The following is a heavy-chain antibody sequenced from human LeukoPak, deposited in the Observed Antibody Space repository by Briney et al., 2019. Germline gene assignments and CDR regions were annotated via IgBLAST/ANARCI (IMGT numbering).Heavy chain of an antibody. CDR3: AKAGGSSIAARRAIDY. J-gene: IGHJ4*02. Sequence: GGSLRLSCAASGFTFSSYAMSWVRQAPGKGLEWVSAISGSGGSTYYADSVKGRFTISRDNSKNTLYLQMNSLRAGDTAVYYCAKAGGSSIAARRAIDYWGQGTLVTVSS. D-gene: IGHD6-6*01. CDR2: ISGSGGST. CDR1: GFTFSSYA. V-gene: IGHV3-23*01.